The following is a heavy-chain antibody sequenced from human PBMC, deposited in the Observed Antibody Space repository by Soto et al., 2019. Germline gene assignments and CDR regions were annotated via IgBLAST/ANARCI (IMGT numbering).Heavy chain of an antibody. V-gene: IGHV5-10-1*01. CDR2: IDPSDSYT. J-gene: IGHJ3*02. CDR3: ASPIAAAGTALSPDAVDI. Sequence: GESLKISCKGSGYSFTSYWISWVRQMPGKGLEWMGRIDPSDSYTNYSPSFQGHVTISADKSISTAYLQWSSLKASDTAMYYCASPIAAAGTALSPDAVDIWGQGTMVTV. D-gene: IGHD6-13*01. CDR1: GYSFTSYW.